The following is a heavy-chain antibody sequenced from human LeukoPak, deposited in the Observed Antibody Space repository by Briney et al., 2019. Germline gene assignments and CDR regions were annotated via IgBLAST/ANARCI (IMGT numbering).Heavy chain of an antibody. Sequence: GGSLRLSCAASGFTFSSYEMNWVRQAPGKGLECVSNISSSGSTIYYADSVKGRFTISRDNAKNSLYLQMNSLRAEDTAVYYCARDQDYYGSGSYSCWGQGTLVTVSS. V-gene: IGHV3-48*03. D-gene: IGHD3-10*01. CDR1: GFTFSSYE. CDR2: ISSSGSTI. J-gene: IGHJ4*02. CDR3: ARDQDYYGSGSYSC.